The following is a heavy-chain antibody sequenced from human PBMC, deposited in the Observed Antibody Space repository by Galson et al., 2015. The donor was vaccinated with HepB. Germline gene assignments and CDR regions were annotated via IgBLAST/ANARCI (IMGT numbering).Heavy chain of an antibody. D-gene: IGHD1-26*01. Sequence: SVKVSCKASGYTFTSYAMHWVRQAPGQRLEWMGWINAGNGNTKYSQKFQGRVTITRDTSASTAYMELSSLRSEDTAVYYCARGVEWELLPLDYWGQGTLVTVSS. CDR1: GYTFTSYA. CDR3: ARGVEWELLPLDY. CDR2: INAGNGNT. V-gene: IGHV1-3*01. J-gene: IGHJ4*02.